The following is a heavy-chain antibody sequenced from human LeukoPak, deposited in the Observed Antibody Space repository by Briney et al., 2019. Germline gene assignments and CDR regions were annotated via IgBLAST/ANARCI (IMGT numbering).Heavy chain of an antibody. CDR2: ISSHGSNK. V-gene: IGHV3-30*18. J-gene: IGHJ4*02. CDR1: RFTVATNH. D-gene: IGHD6-19*01. CDR3: AKEREWLVERGGNDFGN. Sequence: GGSLRLSCAASRFTVATNHMNWVRQAPGKGLEWVAFISSHGSNKYYADSVKGRFTISRDNSKNTLYLQMDILRAEDTAVYYCAKEREWLVERGGNDFGNWGQGTLVSVSS.